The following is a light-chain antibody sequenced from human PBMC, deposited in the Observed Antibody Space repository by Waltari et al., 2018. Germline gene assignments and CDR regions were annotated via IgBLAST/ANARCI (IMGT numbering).Light chain of an antibody. CDR3: QTGGHGTWV. J-gene: IGLJ3*02. V-gene: IGLV4-69*01. CDR2: VNSDGSH. Sequence: QLVLTQSPSASASLGASVKLTCTLRSGHSSNVLAWHQQQPEKGPRYLMKVNSDGSHSKGDKIPDRFSGSSSGAEHYLTISSLQSEDEADYYCQTGGHGTWVFGGGTKLTVL. CDR1: SGHSSNV.